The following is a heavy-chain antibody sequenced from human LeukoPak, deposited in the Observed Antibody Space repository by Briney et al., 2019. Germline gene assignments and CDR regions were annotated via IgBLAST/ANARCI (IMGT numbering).Heavy chain of an antibody. CDR3: ARRKYYDSSGYYVSYWLDP. J-gene: IGHJ5*02. V-gene: IGHV5-51*01. D-gene: IGHD3-22*01. CDR2: IYPGDSDT. Sequence: GESLKISCKGSGYSFTSYWIGWVRQMPGKGLEWMGIIYPGDSDTRYSPSFQGQVTISADKSISTAYLQWSSLKASDTAMYYCARRKYYDSSGYYVSYWLDPWGQGTLVTVSS. CDR1: GYSFTSYW.